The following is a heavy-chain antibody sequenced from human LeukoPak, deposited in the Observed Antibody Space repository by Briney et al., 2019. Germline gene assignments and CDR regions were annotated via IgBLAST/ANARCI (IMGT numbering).Heavy chain of an antibody. CDR3: ARRAGAYSHPYDY. D-gene: IGHD4/OR15-4a*01. CDR1: RFTFSSYG. CDR2: ISGSGGST. J-gene: IGHJ4*02. Sequence: PGGPLRLSCAASRFTFSSYGMSWVRQAPGKGLEWVSAISGSGGSTHYSDSVKGRFTISRDNSKNTLYLQMNSLRAEDTAVYYCARRAGAYSHPYDYWGQGTLVTVSS. V-gene: IGHV3-23*01.